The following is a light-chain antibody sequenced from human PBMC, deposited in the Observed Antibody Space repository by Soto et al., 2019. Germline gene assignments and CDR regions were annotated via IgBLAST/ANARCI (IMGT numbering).Light chain of an antibody. J-gene: IGKJ2*01. CDR3: QQYGSSPYT. CDR2: GAS. V-gene: IGKV3-20*01. CDR1: QSVSSSY. Sequence: EIVLTQSPGTLSLSPGERATLSCRASQSVSSSYLAWYQQKPGQAPRLLIYGASSRATCIPDRFSGSGSVTDFTLTISRLEPEDIAVYYCQQYGSSPYTFGQGTKLEIK.